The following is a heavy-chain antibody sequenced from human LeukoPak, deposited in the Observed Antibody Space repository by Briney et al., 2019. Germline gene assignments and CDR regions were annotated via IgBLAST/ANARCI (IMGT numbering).Heavy chain of an antibody. CDR2: ISYDGSNK. J-gene: IGHJ4*02. D-gene: IGHD6-13*01. Sequence: TGGSLRLSCAASGFTFSSYAMQWVRQAPGKGLEWLAVISYDGSNKYYADSVKGRFTISRDNSKNTLYLQMNSLRAEDTAVYYCARDKGRQLVRVFDYWGQGTLVTVSS. V-gene: IGHV3-30-3*01. CDR3: ARDKGRQLVRVFDY. CDR1: GFTFSSYA.